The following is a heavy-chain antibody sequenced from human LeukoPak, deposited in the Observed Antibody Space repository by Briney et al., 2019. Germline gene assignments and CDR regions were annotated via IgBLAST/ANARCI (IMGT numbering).Heavy chain of an antibody. CDR1: GFTFNNFG. V-gene: IGHV3-23*01. CDR3: ARSTAGLDY. Sequence: GGSLRLSCAASGFTFNNFGMNWVRQAPGKGLEWVSSVGGGGSKTYYARAVEGRFTISRDNSKDTLYLQMNSLRVDDTAVYYCARSTAGLDYWGQGTLVTVSS. CDR2: VGGGGSKT. D-gene: IGHD1-1*01. J-gene: IGHJ4*02.